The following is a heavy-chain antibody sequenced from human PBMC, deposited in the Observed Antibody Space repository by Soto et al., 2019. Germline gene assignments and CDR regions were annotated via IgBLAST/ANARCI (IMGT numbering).Heavy chain of an antibody. CDR2: IYSGGTT. J-gene: IGHJ2*01. CDR1: GFTVTNKY. D-gene: IGHD4-17*01. Sequence: EVQLVESGRGLIQPGGSLRLSCAASGFTVTNKYMTWVRQAPGKGLEWVSVIYSGGTTSYADSVKGRFTISRDNSKDILYLQMNSLRAEDTAVYYCARVDYGDYGWYFDLWGRGTLVTVSS. V-gene: IGHV3-53*01. CDR3: ARVDYGDYGWYFDL.